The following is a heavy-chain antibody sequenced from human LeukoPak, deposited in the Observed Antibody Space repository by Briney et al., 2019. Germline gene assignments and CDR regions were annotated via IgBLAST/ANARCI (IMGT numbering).Heavy chain of an antibody. Sequence: SETLSLTCAVYGGSFSGYYWSWIRQPPGKGLEWIGEINHSGSTNYNPSLKSRVTISVDTSKNQFSLKLSSVTAADTAVYYCARDREGPGTPYDSSGYGFDYWGQGTLVTVSS. D-gene: IGHD3-22*01. J-gene: IGHJ4*02. CDR1: GGSFSGYY. CDR3: ARDREGPGTPYDSSGYGFDY. V-gene: IGHV4-34*01. CDR2: INHSGST.